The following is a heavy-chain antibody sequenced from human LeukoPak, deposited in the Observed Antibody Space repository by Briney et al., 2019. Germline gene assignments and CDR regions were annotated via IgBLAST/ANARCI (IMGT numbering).Heavy chain of an antibody. D-gene: IGHD1-7*01. CDR1: GFTFSSNA. Sequence: GGSLRLSCAVSGFTFSSNAMSWVRQAPGKGLEWVSTVVGSGGNTYYADSVKGRFTISRDNSQNTLSLQMNSLRAEDTAVYYCSKGRTGTTPNFDYWGQGTLVTVSS. CDR3: SKGRTGTTPNFDY. CDR2: VVGSGGNT. J-gene: IGHJ4*02. V-gene: IGHV3-23*01.